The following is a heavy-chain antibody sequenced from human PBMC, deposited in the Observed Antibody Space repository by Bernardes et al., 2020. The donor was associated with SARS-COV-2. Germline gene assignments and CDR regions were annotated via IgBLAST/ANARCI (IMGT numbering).Heavy chain of an antibody. D-gene: IGHD6-19*01. Sequence: GESLKISCKGSGYSFSNYWIAWVRQMPGKGLEWMGIIYPGDSDARYSPSFQGQVTISVDKSISTAYLQWSSLKASDTAMYYCARPGSSGRSYYYYYGLDVWGQGTTVIVSS. CDR1: GYSFSNYW. V-gene: IGHV5-51*01. CDR3: ARPGSSGRSYYYYYGLDV. J-gene: IGHJ6*02. CDR2: IYPGDSDA.